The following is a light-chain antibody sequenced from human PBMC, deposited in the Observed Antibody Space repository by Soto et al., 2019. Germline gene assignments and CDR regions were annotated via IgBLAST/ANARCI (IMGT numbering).Light chain of an antibody. CDR1: QNINNY. J-gene: IGKJ5*01. Sequence: IQMTHSRASLXTSXDDGVTTACQASQNINNYLNWYQQKPGRAPKLLIYDASNLEAGVPSRFRGSGSGTDFTFTISRLQPEDIATYYCQQYENLPTFGQGTRLE. V-gene: IGKV1-33*01. CDR2: DAS. CDR3: QQYENLPT.